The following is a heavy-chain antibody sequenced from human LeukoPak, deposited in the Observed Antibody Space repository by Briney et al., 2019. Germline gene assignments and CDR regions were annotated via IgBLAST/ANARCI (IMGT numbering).Heavy chain of an antibody. V-gene: IGHV4-34*01. Sequence: PSETLSLTCGVYGGSFSGFYWIWIRQPPGKGLEWIGEVNHSGSTNYNPSLKSRVTISVDTSKNQFSLRLSSVTAADTAVYYCARRAVVVVVAAITGAFDIWGQGTMVTVSS. CDR1: GGSFSGFY. CDR2: VNHSGST. J-gene: IGHJ3*02. CDR3: ARRAVVVVVAAITGAFDI. D-gene: IGHD2-15*01.